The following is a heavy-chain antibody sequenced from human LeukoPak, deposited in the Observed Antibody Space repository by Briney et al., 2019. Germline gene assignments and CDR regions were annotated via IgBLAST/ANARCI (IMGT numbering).Heavy chain of an antibody. V-gene: IGHV4-30-2*03. D-gene: IGHD3-22*01. CDR2: IYYSGST. Sequence: SQTLSLTCAVSGGSVSSGGYCWSWIRQPPGKGLEWIGYIYYSGSTYYNPSLKSRVTISVDTSKNQFSLKLSSVTAADTAVYFCSRGVNDYYDSSGSYRSGIPSDYWGQGILVTVSS. CDR1: GGSVSSGGYC. CDR3: SRGVNDYYDSSGSYRSGIPSDY. J-gene: IGHJ4*02.